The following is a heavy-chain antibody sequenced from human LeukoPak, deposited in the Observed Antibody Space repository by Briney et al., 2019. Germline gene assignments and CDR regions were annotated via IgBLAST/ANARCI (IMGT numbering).Heavy chain of an antibody. V-gene: IGHV4-34*01. CDR1: GGSFSGYY. J-gene: IGHJ5*02. CDR3: ARLQLVLLRTYNWFDP. Sequence: SETLSLTCAVYGGSFSGYYWSWIRQPPGKGLEWIGEINHSGSTNYNPSLKSRVTISVDTSKNQFSLKLSSVTAAGTAVYYCARLQLVLLRTYNWFDPWGQGTLVTVSS. CDR2: INHSGST. D-gene: IGHD6-6*01.